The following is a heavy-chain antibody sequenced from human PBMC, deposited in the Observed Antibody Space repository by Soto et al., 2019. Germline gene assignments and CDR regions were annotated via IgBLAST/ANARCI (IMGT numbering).Heavy chain of an antibody. V-gene: IGHV3-23*01. Sequence: AGESLKISCAASGFTFSSYAMSWVRQAPGKGLEWVSAISGSGGSTYYADSVKGRFTISRDNSKNTLYLQMNSLRAEDTAVYYCAKDRNYDSSGYYYGGYFDYWGQGTLVTVSS. CDR2: ISGSGGST. CDR1: GFTFSSYA. D-gene: IGHD3-22*01. CDR3: AKDRNYDSSGYYYGGYFDY. J-gene: IGHJ4*02.